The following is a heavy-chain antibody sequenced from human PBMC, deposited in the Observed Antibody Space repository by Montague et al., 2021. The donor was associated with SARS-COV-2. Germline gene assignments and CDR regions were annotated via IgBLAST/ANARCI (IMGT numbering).Heavy chain of an antibody. V-gene: IGHV4-59*12. D-gene: IGHD4-17*01. CDR1: GGSISSYY. CDR3: ARDYGDYSYYYGLDV. Sequence: SETLSLTCTVSGGSISSYYWSWIRQPPGKGLEWIGYIYYSGSTNYNPSLKSRVTISLDTSKNQLSLKLNSVTAADTAVYYCARDYGDYSYYYGLDVWGQGTTVTVSS. CDR2: IYYSGST. J-gene: IGHJ6*02.